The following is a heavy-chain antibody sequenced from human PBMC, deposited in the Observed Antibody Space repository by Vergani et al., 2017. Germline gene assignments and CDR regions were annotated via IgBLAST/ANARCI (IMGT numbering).Heavy chain of an antibody. CDR3: AKEGGGYCSGGTCYPEY. CDR1: GFTFDDYA. J-gene: IGHJ4*02. V-gene: IGHV3-30*02. CDR2: IRSDESRR. D-gene: IGHD2-15*01. Sequence: VQLVESGGGLVQPGRSLRLSCAASGFTFDDYAMHWVRQAPGKGLEWVASIRSDESRRYYGDSMEGPFTISRDNSKNTLYLQMKSLRPEDTAVYYCAKEGGGYCSGGTCYPEYWGQGTLVTVSS.